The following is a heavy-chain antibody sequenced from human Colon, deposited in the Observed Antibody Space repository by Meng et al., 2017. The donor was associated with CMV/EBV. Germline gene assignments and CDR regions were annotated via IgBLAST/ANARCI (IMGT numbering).Heavy chain of an antibody. CDR1: GYTFTTYN. V-gene: IGHV7-4-1*02. CDR2: INPNTGNP. D-gene: IGHD6-13*01. J-gene: IGHJ4*02. Sequence: FNASGYTFTTYNINWVRQAPGQRLEWMGYINPNTGNPTYVQGFTGRFVFSLDTSVSTAYLQISSLKAEDTAVYYCATGSVAAHGKGYWGQGTLVTVSS. CDR3: ATGSVAAHGKGY.